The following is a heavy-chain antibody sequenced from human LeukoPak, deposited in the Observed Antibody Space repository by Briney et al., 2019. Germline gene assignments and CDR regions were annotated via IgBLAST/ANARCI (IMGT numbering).Heavy chain of an antibody. CDR2: IYYSGST. V-gene: IGHV4-39*01. Sequence: SETLSLTCTVSGGSISSSSYYWGWIRQPPGKGLEWIGSIYYSGSTYYNPSLKSRFTISVDTSKNQFSLKLSSVTAADTAVYYCARQARSGSYGFDYWGQGTLVTVSS. CDR3: ARQARSGSYGFDY. J-gene: IGHJ4*02. D-gene: IGHD1-26*01. CDR1: GGSISSSSYY.